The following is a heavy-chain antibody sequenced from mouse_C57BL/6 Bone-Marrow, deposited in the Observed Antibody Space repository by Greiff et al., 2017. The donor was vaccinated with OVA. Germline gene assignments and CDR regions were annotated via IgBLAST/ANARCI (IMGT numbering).Heavy chain of an antibody. J-gene: IGHJ4*01. V-gene: IGHV1-81*01. CDR2: IYPRSGNT. CDR1: GYTFTSYG. D-gene: IGHD3-1*01. Sequence: VQLVESGAELVRPGASVKLSCKASGYTFTSYGISWVKQRPGQGLEWIGEIYPRSGNTYYHEKFKGKATLTADKSSSTAYMEHRSLTSENSAVYFWARRALLRTMDYWGQGTSVTVSS. CDR3: ARRALLRTMDY.